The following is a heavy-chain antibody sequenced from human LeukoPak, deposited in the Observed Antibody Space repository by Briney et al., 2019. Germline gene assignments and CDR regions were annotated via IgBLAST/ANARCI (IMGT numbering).Heavy chain of an antibody. D-gene: IGHD2-15*01. CDR3: AKDLLGYCSGGSCVSWFDP. V-gene: IGHV3-43*02. Sequence: GGSLRLFCAASGFTFDDYAMHWVRQAPGKGLEWVSLISGDGGSTYYADSVKGRFAISRDNSKNSLYLQMNSLRTEDTALYYCAKDLLGYCSGGSCVSWFDPWGQGTLVTVSS. CDR1: GFTFDDYA. J-gene: IGHJ5*02. CDR2: ISGDGGST.